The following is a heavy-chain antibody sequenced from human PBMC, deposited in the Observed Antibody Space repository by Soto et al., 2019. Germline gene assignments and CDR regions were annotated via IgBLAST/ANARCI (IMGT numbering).Heavy chain of an antibody. J-gene: IGHJ5*02. CDR3: ARSDDSTSYPLDL. CDR2: IIPIFGTA. D-gene: IGHD4-4*01. CDR1: GGTFSSYA. V-gene: IGHV1-69*01. Sequence: ASVKVSCKASGGTFSSYAISWVRQAPGQGLEWMGGIIPIFGTANYAQKFQGRVTITADESTSTAYMEVTSLRHGDTAVYFCARSDDSTSYPLDLWGPGTLVTVSS.